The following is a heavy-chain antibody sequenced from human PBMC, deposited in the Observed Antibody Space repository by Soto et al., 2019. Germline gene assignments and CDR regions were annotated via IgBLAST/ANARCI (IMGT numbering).Heavy chain of an antibody. D-gene: IGHD2-2*01. CDR1: GGSFSGYY. CDR2: INHSGST. Sequence: SETLSLTCAVYGGSFSGYYWSWIRQPPGKGLEWIGEINHSGSTNYNPSLKSRVTISVDTSKNQFSLKLSSVTAADTAVYYCARVLVVVPPGPYYYYYGMDVWGQGTTVTVSS. J-gene: IGHJ6*02. CDR3: ARVLVVVPPGPYYYYYGMDV. V-gene: IGHV4-34*01.